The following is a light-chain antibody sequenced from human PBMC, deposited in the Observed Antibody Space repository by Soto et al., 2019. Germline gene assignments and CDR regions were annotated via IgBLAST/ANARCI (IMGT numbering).Light chain of an antibody. J-gene: IGKJ3*01. CDR3: QQYGNSVFT. Sequence: EIVLTQSPGTLSLSPGERATLSCRASQSVSSSYLAWYQQKPGQTPRLLIYAASSRATGITERFRGSGVGTEYTLTISRLEPEDFAVYYCQQYGNSVFTFGHGTKVDI. V-gene: IGKV3-20*01. CDR2: AAS. CDR1: QSVSSSY.